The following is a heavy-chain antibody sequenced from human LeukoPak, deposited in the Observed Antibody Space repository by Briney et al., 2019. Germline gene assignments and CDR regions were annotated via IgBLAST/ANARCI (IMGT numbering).Heavy chain of an antibody. CDR3: ATSESQTRFDY. CDR1: GYSFTTYW. D-gene: IGHD1/OR15-1a*01. CDR2: IFPGDSDT. J-gene: IGHJ4*02. Sequence: GESLKISCKGSGYSFTTYWIGWVRQMPGKGLEWIGIIFPGDSDTTYSPSLQGQVTISADKSINTAYLQWSSLRASDTAMYYCATSESQTRFDYWGQGTLVTVSS. V-gene: IGHV5-51*01.